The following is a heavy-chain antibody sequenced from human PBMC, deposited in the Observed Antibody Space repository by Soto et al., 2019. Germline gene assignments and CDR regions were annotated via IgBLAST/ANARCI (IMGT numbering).Heavy chain of an antibody. D-gene: IGHD3-10*01. Sequence: PGGSLRLSCAASGFTFSSYGMNWVRQAPGKGLEWVSYISSTSSTIYSADSVQGRFTVSRDNAKNSLFLQMNSLRDEDTAVYYCARASGSYSTSNDYWGRGTLVTVSS. CDR3: ARASGSYSTSNDY. CDR2: ISSTSSTI. V-gene: IGHV3-48*02. CDR1: GFTFSSYG. J-gene: IGHJ4*02.